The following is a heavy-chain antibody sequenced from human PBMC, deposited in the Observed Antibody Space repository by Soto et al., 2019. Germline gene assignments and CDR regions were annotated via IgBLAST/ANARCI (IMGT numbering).Heavy chain of an antibody. CDR1: GGSITPYY. D-gene: IGHD2-15*01. V-gene: IGHV4-59*07. Sequence: QVQLKESGPGLVKPADTLSLKCTVSGGSITPYYWSWIRQTPRGGLEWIGYVSYNGNTNYNPSLKGRVSISADTSKNEFSLKLTSLTAADAAIYFCARQQYTVVTAFDVWGQGTMVAVSS. CDR3: ARQQYTVVTAFDV. J-gene: IGHJ3*01. CDR2: VSYNGNT.